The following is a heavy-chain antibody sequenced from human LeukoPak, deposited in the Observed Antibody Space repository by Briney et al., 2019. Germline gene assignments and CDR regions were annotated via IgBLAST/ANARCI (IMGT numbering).Heavy chain of an antibody. CDR3: THFLPYSGYLLPFEY. Sequence: SGPTLVKPTQTLTLTCTFSGFSLSTSGVGGGWIRQPPGKALEWLALIYWNDDKRYSPSLKSRLTITKDTSKNQVVLTMTNMDPVDTATYYCTHFLPYSGYLLPFEYWGQGTLVTVSS. CDR2: IYWNDDK. CDR1: GFSLSTSGVG. D-gene: IGHD5-12*01. J-gene: IGHJ4*02. V-gene: IGHV2-5*01.